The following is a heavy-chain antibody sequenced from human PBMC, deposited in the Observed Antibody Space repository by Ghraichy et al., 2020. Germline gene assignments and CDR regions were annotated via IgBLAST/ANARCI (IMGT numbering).Heavy chain of an antibody. CDR2: ISWDGGST. J-gene: IGHJ5*02. Sequence: GGSLRLSCAASGFTFDDYAMHWVRQAPGKGLEWVSLISWDGGSTYYADSVKGRFTISRDNSKNSLYLQMNSLRAEDTALYYCAKGSRSYYDFWSGPTRFDPWGLGTLVTVSS. D-gene: IGHD3-3*01. CDR3: AKGSRSYYDFWSGPTRFDP. CDR1: GFTFDDYA. V-gene: IGHV3-43D*03.